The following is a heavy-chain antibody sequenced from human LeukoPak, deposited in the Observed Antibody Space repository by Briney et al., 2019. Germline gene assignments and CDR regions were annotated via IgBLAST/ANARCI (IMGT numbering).Heavy chain of an antibody. V-gene: IGHV4-59*08. D-gene: IGHD5-24*01. J-gene: IGHJ4*02. Sequence: PSETLSLTCTVSGGSISSYYWSWIRQPPGKGLEWIGYIYYSGSTNYNPSLKSRVTISVDTSKNQFSLKLTSVTAADTAVYYCARHKWDGFNCFDYWGQGTLVTVSS. CDR1: GGSISSYY. CDR3: ARHKWDGFNCFDY. CDR2: IYYSGST.